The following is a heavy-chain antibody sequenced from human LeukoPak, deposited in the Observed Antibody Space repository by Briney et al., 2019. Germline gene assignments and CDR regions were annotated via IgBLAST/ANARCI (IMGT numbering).Heavy chain of an antibody. Sequence: PSETLSLTCTVSGDSISSNYWNWIRQPPGKGLEWIGSIYYSGTTYYNPSLKSRVTISVDTSKNQFSLKLSSVTAADTAVYYCARGGDGYNLLHYFDYWGQGTLVIVSS. D-gene: IGHD5-24*01. V-gene: IGHV4-59*12. CDR2: IYYSGTT. J-gene: IGHJ4*02. CDR1: GDSISSNY. CDR3: ARGGDGYNLLHYFDY.